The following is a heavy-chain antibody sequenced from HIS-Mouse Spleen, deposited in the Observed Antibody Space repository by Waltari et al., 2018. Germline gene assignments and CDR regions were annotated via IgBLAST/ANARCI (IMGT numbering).Heavy chain of an antibody. CDR2: IYYSGST. Sequence: QVQLQESGPGLVKPSQTLSLTCPVSGGSISSGGYYWSWIRQHPGKGLEWIGYIYYSGSTYYNPSLKSRVTISVDTSKNQFSLKLSSVTAADTAVYYCAREKGYYGSGSYYYYYYGMGVWGQGTTVTVSS. V-gene: IGHV4-31*03. D-gene: IGHD3-10*01. CDR1: GGSISSGGYY. CDR3: AREKGYYGSGSYYYYYYGMGV. J-gene: IGHJ6*02.